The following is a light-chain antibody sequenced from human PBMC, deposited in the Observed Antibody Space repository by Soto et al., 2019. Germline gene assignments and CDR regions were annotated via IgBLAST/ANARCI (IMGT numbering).Light chain of an antibody. V-gene: IGLV1-47*02. J-gene: IGLJ3*02. Sequence: QSVLTQPPSASGTPGQRVTISCSGSSSNIGSNYLYWYQQFPGTAPKLLIYSNIQRPSGVPARFSGSKSGTTAYLAISGLRSEDEADYYCAAWDNSLNGRVFGGGTKLTVL. CDR2: SNI. CDR3: AAWDNSLNGRV. CDR1: SSNIGSNY.